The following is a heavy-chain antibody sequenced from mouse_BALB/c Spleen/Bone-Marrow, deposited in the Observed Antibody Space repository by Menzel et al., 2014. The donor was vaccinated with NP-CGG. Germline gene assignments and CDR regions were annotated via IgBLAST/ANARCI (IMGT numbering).Heavy chain of an antibody. Sequence: EVKLMESGGGLVQPGGSLKLSCAASGFDFSRYWMSWVRQAQGKGLEWIGEINPDSNTINYTPSLKDKFIISRDNAKNTLYLQMSKVRSEDTALYYCARLGYYGSFAYWGQGTLVTVSA. V-gene: IGHV4-1*02. J-gene: IGHJ3*01. CDR2: INPDSNTI. D-gene: IGHD1-2*01. CDR3: ARLGYYGSFAY. CDR1: GFDFSRYW.